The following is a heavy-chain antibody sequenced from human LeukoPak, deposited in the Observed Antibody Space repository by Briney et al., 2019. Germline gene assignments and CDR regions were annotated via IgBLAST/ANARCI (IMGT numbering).Heavy chain of an antibody. J-gene: IGHJ4*02. CDR2: INHSGST. V-gene: IGHV4-34*01. CDR1: GFTFSSYS. CDR3: ARVSYYDSRPIPSVPDY. D-gene: IGHD3-22*01. Sequence: PGGSLRLSCAASGFTFSSYSMNWVRQPPGKGLEWIGEINHSGSTNYNPSLKSRVTISVDTSKNQFSLKLSSVTAADTAVYYCARVSYYDSRPIPSVPDYWGQGTLVTVSS.